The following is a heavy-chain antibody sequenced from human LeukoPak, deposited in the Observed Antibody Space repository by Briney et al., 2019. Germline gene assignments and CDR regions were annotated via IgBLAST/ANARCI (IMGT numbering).Heavy chain of an antibody. CDR3: ARAQYCSSTSCYTDQYYYYYMDV. CDR2: IIPIFGTA. Sequence: SVKVSCKASGGTFISYAISWVRQAPGQGLEWMGGIIPIFGTANYAQKFQGRVTITTDESTSTAYMELSSLRSEDTAVYYCARAQYCSSTSCYTDQYYYYYMDVWGKGTTVTVSS. V-gene: IGHV1-69*05. D-gene: IGHD2-2*02. CDR1: GGTFISYA. J-gene: IGHJ6*03.